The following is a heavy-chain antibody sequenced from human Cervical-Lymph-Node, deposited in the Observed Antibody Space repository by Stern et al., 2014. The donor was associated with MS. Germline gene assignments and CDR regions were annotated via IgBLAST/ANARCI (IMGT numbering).Heavy chain of an antibody. CDR3: ARKALSMDHYFDS. D-gene: IGHD2-2*03. Sequence: VQLVESGPGLVKPSETLSLTCTVSGASINSYYWSWIRQSPGRGLDWVGYVFHTGTTNYNPSLKSRVTISLDTSKNQFSLILRSVTAADTAVYYCARKALSMDHYFDSWGQGALVTVSS. V-gene: IGHV4-59*01. J-gene: IGHJ4*02. CDR2: VFHTGTT. CDR1: GASINSYY.